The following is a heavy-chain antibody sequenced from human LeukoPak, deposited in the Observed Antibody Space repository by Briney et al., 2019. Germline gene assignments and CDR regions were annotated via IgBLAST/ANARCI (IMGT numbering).Heavy chain of an antibody. CDR3: AREIVSAVAGNFDY. D-gene: IGHD6-19*01. V-gene: IGHV3-48*03. CDR2: ISNTDETR. Sequence: GGSLRLSCAASGFNFRSYEMNWVRQAPGKGLEWVSYISNTDETRTYADSVKGRFTISRDNAKNSLHLEMNSPRAEDTAVYYCAREIVSAVAGNFDYWGQGTLVTVSS. CDR1: GFNFRSYE. J-gene: IGHJ4*02.